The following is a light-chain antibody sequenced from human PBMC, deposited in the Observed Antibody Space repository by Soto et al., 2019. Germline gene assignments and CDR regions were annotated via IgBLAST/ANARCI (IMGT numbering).Light chain of an antibody. CDR3: MQGLRPMYT. CDR1: QTLLHGNGYNY. Sequence: IALTQSPLSLPVIPGEPASISCRSSQTLLHGNGYNYLDWYLQKPWQSPQLLIYLGSNRASGVPDRFSGSGSGTDFTLKISRVEAEDVGIFYCMQGLRPMYTFGQGTKLEIK. J-gene: IGKJ2*01. CDR2: LGS. V-gene: IGKV2-28*01.